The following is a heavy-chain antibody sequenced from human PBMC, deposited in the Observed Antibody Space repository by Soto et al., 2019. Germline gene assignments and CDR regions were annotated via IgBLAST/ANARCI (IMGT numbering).Heavy chain of an antibody. Sequence: ASVKVSCKASGYTFTSYYMHWVRQAPGQGLEWMGIINPSGGSTSYAQKFQGRVTMTRDTSTSTVYMELSSLRSEDTAVYYCARAEVETYYYFGMDVWGHGTTVTVSS. CDR1: GYTFTSYY. J-gene: IGHJ6*02. CDR2: INPSGGST. V-gene: IGHV1-46*01. CDR3: ARAEVETYYYFGMDV.